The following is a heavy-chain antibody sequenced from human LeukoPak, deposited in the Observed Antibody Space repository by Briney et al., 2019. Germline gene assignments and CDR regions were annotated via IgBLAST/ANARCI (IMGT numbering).Heavy chain of an antibody. CDR1: GYTFTGYF. CDR3: ARAVGVVVPAAYAYYYYYMDV. J-gene: IGHJ6*03. CDR2: INPNSGGT. V-gene: IGHV1-2*02. D-gene: IGHD2-2*01. Sequence: ASVKVSCKASGYTFTGYFVHWVRQAPGQGLEWMGWINPNSGGTNYAQKFQGRVTMTRDTSISTAYMELSRLRSDDTAVYYCARAVGVVVPAAYAYYYYYMDVWGKGTTVTVSS.